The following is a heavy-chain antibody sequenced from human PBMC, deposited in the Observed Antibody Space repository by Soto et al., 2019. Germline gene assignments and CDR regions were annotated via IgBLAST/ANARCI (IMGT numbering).Heavy chain of an antibody. CDR3: THRTTTLTCWFDP. Sequence: QITLKESGPPLVKPTQTLTLTCTFSGFALTTSGVGVGWVRKPPGKALEWLALIYWDDEKRYSPSLKSRLIIPKDTSTPQVVLTMTHIDPADSSTYFCTHRTTTLTCWFDPWCQGTQVTFSP. J-gene: IGHJ5*02. V-gene: IGHV2-5*02. CDR1: GFALTTSGVG. CDR2: IYWDDEK. D-gene: IGHD4-17*01.